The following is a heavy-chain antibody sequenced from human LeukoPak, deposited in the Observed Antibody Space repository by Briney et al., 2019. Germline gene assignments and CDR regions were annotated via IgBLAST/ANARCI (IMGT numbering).Heavy chain of an antibody. V-gene: IGHV3-53*01. Sequence: GGSLRLSCAASGFTVSSNYMSWVRQAPGKGLEWVSVIYSGGSTYYADSVKGRFTISRDNSKNTLYLQMNSLRAEDTAVYYCAREIYSSSWPDAFDIWGQGTMVTVSS. CDR2: IYSGGST. CDR3: AREIYSSSWPDAFDI. CDR1: GFTVSSNY. D-gene: IGHD6-13*01. J-gene: IGHJ3*02.